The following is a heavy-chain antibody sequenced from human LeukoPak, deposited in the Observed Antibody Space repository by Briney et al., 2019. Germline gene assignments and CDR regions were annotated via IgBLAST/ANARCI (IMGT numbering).Heavy chain of an antibody. V-gene: IGHV3-23*01. CDR3: AKDLFCSSTSCYTGPY. CDR2: ISGNGGST. CDR1: GFTFSSYA. Sequence: PGGSLRLSCAASGFTFSSYAMSWVRQAPGKGLEWVSTISGNGGSTYYADSVRGRFTISRDNSKNTLYPLMNSLRAEDTAVYYCAKDLFCSSTSCYTGPYWGQGTLVTVSS. J-gene: IGHJ4*02. D-gene: IGHD2-2*02.